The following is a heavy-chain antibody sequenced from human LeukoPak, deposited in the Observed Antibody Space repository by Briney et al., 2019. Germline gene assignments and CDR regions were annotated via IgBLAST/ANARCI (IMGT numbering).Heavy chain of an antibody. J-gene: IGHJ4*02. CDR1: GFTFSDYS. D-gene: IGHD2-21*01. CDR3: ITPLPYSAQ. Sequence: GSLRLSCEASGFTFSDYSMNWVRQAPGKGLEWVGRIKPKTDGETTEYAAPVKGRFSISRDDSKNMLYLQMNSLKTEDTAVYYCITPLPYSAQGGQGTLVTVSS. V-gene: IGHV3-15*07. CDR2: IKPKTDGETT.